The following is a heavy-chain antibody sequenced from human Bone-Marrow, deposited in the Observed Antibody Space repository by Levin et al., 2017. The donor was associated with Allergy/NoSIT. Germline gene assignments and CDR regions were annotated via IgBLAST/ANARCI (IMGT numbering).Heavy chain of an antibody. CDR3: AKDGITGFRGRRGNYYGVDV. J-gene: IGHJ6*02. Sequence: GESLKISCAASGFSFSGYAMNWVRQAPGKGLEWVSGIEGSGGTSYYADSVKGRFTISRDNSKNILYLQMNSLRAADTAVYYCAKDGITGFRGRRGNYYGVDVWGPGTTVTVSS. CDR2: IEGSGGTS. CDR1: GFSFSGYA. D-gene: IGHD3-10*01. V-gene: IGHV3-23*01.